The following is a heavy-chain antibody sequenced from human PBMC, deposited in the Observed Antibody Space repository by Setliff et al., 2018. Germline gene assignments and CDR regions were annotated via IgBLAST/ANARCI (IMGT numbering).Heavy chain of an antibody. D-gene: IGHD2-2*02. CDR2: INAGNGNT. Sequence: GASVKVSCKASGYTFTSYAMHWVRQAPGQRLEWMGWINAGNGNTKYSQKFQGRVTITRDTSASTAYMELSSLRSEDTAVYYCARGYCSSTSCSTPRDFDYWGQGTLVTVSS. CDR3: ARGYCSSTSCSTPRDFDY. V-gene: IGHV1-3*01. J-gene: IGHJ4*02. CDR1: GYTFTSYA.